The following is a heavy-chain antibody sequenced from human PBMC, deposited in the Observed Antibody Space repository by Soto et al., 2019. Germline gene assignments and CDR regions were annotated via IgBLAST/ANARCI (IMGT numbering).Heavy chain of an antibody. Sequence: ASVKVSCKASGGTFSSYAISWVRQAPGQGLEWMGGIIPIFGTANYAQKFQGRVTITADESTSTAYMELSSLRSEDTAVYYCARISRRGAGTGYDDYMDVWGKGTMVTVSS. CDR2: IIPIFGTA. J-gene: IGHJ6*03. V-gene: IGHV1-69*13. CDR3: ARISRRGAGTGYDDYMDV. CDR1: GGTFSSYA. D-gene: IGHD6-13*01.